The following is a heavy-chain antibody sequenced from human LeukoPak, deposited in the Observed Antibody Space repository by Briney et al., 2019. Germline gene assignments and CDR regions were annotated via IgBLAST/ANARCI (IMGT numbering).Heavy chain of an antibody. CDR3: AREVTMVRGDRDWFDP. Sequence: SQTLSLTCTVSGGSISSYYWSWIRQPAGKGLEWIGRIYTSGSTNYNPSLKSRVTMSVDTSKNQFSLKLSTVAAADTAVYYCAREVTMVRGDRDWFDPWGQGTLVTVSS. J-gene: IGHJ5*02. CDR1: GGSISSYY. V-gene: IGHV4-4*07. CDR2: IYTSGST. D-gene: IGHD3-10*01.